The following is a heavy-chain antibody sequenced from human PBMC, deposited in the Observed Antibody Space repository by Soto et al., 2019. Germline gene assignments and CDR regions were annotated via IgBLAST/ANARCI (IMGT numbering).Heavy chain of an antibody. CDR3: AKDQGIVVVVAATPHYYYGMDV. J-gene: IGHJ6*02. Sequence: EVQLLESGGGLVQPGGSLRLSCAASGFTFSSYAMSWVRQAPGKGLEWVSAISGSGGSTYYADSVKGRFTISRDNSKNTLYLQMNSLGAEDTAVYYCAKDQGIVVVVAATPHYYYGMDVWGQGTTVTVSS. CDR2: ISGSGGST. V-gene: IGHV3-23*01. D-gene: IGHD2-15*01. CDR1: GFTFSSYA.